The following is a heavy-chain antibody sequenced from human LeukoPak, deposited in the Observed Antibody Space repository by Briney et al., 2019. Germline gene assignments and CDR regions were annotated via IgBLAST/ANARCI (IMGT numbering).Heavy chain of an antibody. CDR2: IIPIFGTA. J-gene: IGHJ4*02. Sequence: ASVKVSCKASGYTFTSYGISWVRQAPGQGLEWMGGIIPIFGTANYAQKFQGRVTITADESTSTAYMELSSLRSEDTAVYYCAREGTLYCSGGSCYLDYWGQGTLVTVSS. D-gene: IGHD2-15*01. CDR3: AREGTLYCSGGSCYLDY. CDR1: GYTFTSYG. V-gene: IGHV1-69*13.